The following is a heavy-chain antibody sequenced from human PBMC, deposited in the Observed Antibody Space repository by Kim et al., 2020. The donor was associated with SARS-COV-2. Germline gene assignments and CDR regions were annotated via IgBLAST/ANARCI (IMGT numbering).Heavy chain of an antibody. Sequence: SETLSLTCTVSGGSISSSSYYWGWIRQPPGKGLEWIGSIYYSGSTYYNPSLKSRVTISVDTSKNQFSLKLSSVTAADTAVYYCATQEAMVRGVMVFDYWGQGTLVTVSS. CDR1: GGSISSSSYY. D-gene: IGHD3-10*01. J-gene: IGHJ4*02. CDR3: ATQEAMVRGVMVFDY. CDR2: IYYSGST. V-gene: IGHV4-39*01.